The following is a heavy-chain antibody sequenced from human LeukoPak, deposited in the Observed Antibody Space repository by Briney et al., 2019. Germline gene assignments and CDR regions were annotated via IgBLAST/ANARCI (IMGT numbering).Heavy chain of an antibody. CDR1: GYTFTSYG. CDR3: AREEMITFGGVIVTLSGYFDY. J-gene: IGHJ4*02. CDR2: ISAYNGNT. Sequence: ASVKVSCKASGYTFTSYGINWVRQAPGQGLKWMGWISAYNGNTNYAQKLQGRVTMTTDTSTSTAYMELRSLRSDDTAMFYCAREEMITFGGVIVTLSGYFDYWGQGTLVTVSS. D-gene: IGHD3-16*02. V-gene: IGHV1-18*01.